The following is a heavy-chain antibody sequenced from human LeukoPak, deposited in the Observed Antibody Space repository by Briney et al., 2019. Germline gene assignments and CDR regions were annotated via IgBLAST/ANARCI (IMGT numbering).Heavy chain of an antibody. Sequence: SETLSLTCTVSGGSISSGGYYWSWNRQHPGKGLEWIGYIYYSGSTNYNPSLKSRVTISVDTSKNQFSLKLSSVTAADTAVYYCARGNSSGWYRPYYYYYYGMDVWGQGTTVTVSS. J-gene: IGHJ6*02. CDR3: ARGNSSGWYRPYYYYYYGMDV. V-gene: IGHV4-61*08. CDR2: IYYSGST. CDR1: GGSISSGGYY. D-gene: IGHD6-19*01.